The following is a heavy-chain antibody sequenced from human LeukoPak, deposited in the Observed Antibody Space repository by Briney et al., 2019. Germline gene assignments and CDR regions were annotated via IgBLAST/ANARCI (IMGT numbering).Heavy chain of an antibody. D-gene: IGHD2-15*01. CDR2: IRSKANNSAT. CDR3: TTAPYCSGGSCYGDYYYYGMDV. J-gene: IGHJ6*02. CDR1: GFTFSGSA. Sequence: SGGSLRLSCAASGFTFSGSAMHWVRQAPGKGLEWVGRIRSKANNSATAYSATVKCRFTISRDDSKNTAYLQMISLKAEDTAVYYCTTAPYCSGGSCYGDYYYYGMDVWGQGTTVTVSS. V-gene: IGHV3-73*01.